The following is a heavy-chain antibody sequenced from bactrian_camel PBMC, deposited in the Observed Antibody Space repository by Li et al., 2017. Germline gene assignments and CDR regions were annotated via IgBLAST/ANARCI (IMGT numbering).Heavy chain of an antibody. V-gene: IGHV3S53*01. CDR2: TGPSNT. Sequence: HVQLVESGGGSVQPGGSLRLSCVVSGYTVRSGCMGVFRQTPGKEREVVAATGPSNTWYADFVKGRFTVSKDNAKNLYLQMNALETDDSAIYFCKSTCWPLRSQGTQVTVS. D-gene: IGHD1*01. J-gene: IGHJ4*01. CDR1: GYTVRSGC.